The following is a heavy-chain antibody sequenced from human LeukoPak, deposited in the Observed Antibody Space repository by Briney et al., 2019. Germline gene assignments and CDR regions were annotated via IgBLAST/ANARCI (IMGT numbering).Heavy chain of an antibody. V-gene: IGHV3-33*01. Sequence: PGGSLRLSCAASGFTFSSYGMHWVRQAPGKGLEWVAVIWYDGSNKYYADSVKGRFTISRDNSKNTLYLQMNSLRAEDTAVYYCARSGTYYDFWSGPLDHYGMDVWGQGTTVTVSS. D-gene: IGHD3-3*01. CDR2: IWYDGSNK. J-gene: IGHJ6*02. CDR3: ARSGTYYDFWSGPLDHYGMDV. CDR1: GFTFSSYG.